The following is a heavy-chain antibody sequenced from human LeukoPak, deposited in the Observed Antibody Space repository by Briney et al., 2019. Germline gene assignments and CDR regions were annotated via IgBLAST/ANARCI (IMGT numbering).Heavy chain of an antibody. Sequence: ASVKVSCKASGYPFTSYGISWVRQAPGQGLEWMGWISTYNGNTNYAQKFQDIVTMTTDTSTSTAYMELKSLRSDDTAVYYGARDWVVGVVVVAAGYWGQGTLVTVSS. V-gene: IGHV1-18*01. CDR2: ISTYNGNT. CDR3: ARDWVVGVVVVAAGY. D-gene: IGHD2-15*01. CDR1: GYPFTSYG. J-gene: IGHJ4*02.